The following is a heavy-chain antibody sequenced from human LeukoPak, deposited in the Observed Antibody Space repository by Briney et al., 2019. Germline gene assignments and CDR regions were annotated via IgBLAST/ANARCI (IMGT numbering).Heavy chain of an antibody. D-gene: IGHD1/OR15-1a*01. V-gene: IGHV1-18*01. Sequence: ASVKVSCKASGFTFTSYAMNWVRQAPGQGLEWMGWVSTYNGNTNYSQRLQGRVTMTTDTSTSTAYMEVRSLRSDDTAVYYCARDNFVVWTNPGYYYMDVWGKGTTVTVSS. J-gene: IGHJ6*03. CDR2: VSTYNGNT. CDR1: GFTFTSYA. CDR3: ARDNFVVWTNPGYYYMDV.